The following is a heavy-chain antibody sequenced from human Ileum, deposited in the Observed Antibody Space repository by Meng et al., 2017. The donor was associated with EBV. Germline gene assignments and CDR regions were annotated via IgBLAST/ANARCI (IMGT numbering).Heavy chain of an antibody. D-gene: IGHD4-17*01. CDR3: TRGLDYAKKGY. CDR2: IHPSGIT. V-gene: IGHV4-34*01. Sequence: QVQLQPWGAGLLKPSXALSLTCGVYGWSFSDYYWSWIRQSPGKGLEWIGEIHPSGITNYNPSLNSRVTISVDTSKNQFSLKLTSVTAADTAMYYCTRGLDYAKKGYWVQGTLVTVSS. J-gene: IGHJ4*02. CDR1: GWSFSDYY.